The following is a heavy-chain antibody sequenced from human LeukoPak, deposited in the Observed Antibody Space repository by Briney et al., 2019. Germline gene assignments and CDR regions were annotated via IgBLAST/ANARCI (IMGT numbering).Heavy chain of an antibody. CDR1: GFTFGDYA. D-gene: IGHD5-12*01. V-gene: IGHV3-49*04. CDR2: IRSKAYGGTT. J-gene: IGHJ6*03. CDR3: TRDRGGGYASYYYYYYMDV. Sequence: GGSLRLSCTASGFTFGDYAMSWVRQAPGKGLEWVGFIRSKAYGGTTEYAASVKGRFTILRDDSKSIAYLQMNSLKTEDTAVYYCTRDRGGGYASYYYYYYMDVWGKGTTVTVSS.